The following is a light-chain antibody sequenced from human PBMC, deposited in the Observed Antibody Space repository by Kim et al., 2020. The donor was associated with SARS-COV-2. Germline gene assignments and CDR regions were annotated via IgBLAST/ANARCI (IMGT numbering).Light chain of an antibody. V-gene: IGLV3-21*04. CDR3: QVWDSSSDHPGV. Sequence: PGKTARITCGGNNIGSKSVQGYQQKTGQAPVLVIYYDSDRPSGIPERFSGSTSGNTATLTISRVEAGDEADYYCQVWDSSSDHPGVFGGGTQLTVL. CDR1: NIGSKS. J-gene: IGLJ3*02. CDR2: YDS.